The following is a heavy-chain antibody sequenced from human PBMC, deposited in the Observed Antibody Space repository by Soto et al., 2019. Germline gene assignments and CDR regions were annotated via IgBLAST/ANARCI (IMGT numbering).Heavy chain of an antibody. D-gene: IGHD2-2*01. V-gene: IGHV4-31*03. J-gene: IGHJ6*02. CDR1: GGSISSGGYY. CDR2: IYYSGST. CDR3: ARDHVASIVVVPAATYGMDV. Sequence: SETLSLTCTVSGGSISSGGYYWSWIRQHPGKGLEWIGYIYYSGSTYYNPSLKSRVTISVDTSKNQFSLELSSVTAADTAVYYCARDHVASIVVVPAATYGMDVWGQGTTVTVS.